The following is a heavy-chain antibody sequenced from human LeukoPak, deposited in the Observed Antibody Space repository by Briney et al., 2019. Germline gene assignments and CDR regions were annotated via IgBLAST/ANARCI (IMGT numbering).Heavy chain of an antibody. CDR3: ARPIPGGYAYTIGY. CDR1: GGTFSSYA. Sequence: ASVKVSCKASGGTFSSYAISWVRQAPGQGLEWMGGIIPIFGTANYAQKFQGRVTMTRDTSISTAYMELSRLRSDDTAVYYCARPIPGGYAYTIGYWGQGTLVTVSS. CDR2: IIPIFGTA. V-gene: IGHV1-69*05. J-gene: IGHJ4*02. D-gene: IGHD5-18*01.